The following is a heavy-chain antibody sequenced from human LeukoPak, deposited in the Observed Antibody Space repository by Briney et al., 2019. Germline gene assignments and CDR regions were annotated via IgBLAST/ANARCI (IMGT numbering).Heavy chain of an antibody. CDR2: IYYSGSP. CDR1: GGSINSYY. V-gene: IGHV4-59*01. D-gene: IGHD3-16*01. Sequence: SETLSLTCTVSGGSINSYYWNWIRQPPGKGLELIGYIYYSGSPTYNPSPKSRVTISVDTSKNQFSLQLSSVTAADTAVYYCAKLFRWGVRVPAFDYWGQGTLVTVSS. CDR3: AKLFRWGVRVPAFDY. J-gene: IGHJ4*02.